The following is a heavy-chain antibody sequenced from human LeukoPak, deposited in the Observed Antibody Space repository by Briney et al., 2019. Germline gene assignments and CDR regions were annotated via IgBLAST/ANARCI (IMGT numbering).Heavy chain of an antibody. CDR2: ISSSSSYI. CDR3: ARGVVVVTASWYFDL. D-gene: IGHD2-21*02. CDR1: GFTFSSYS. Sequence: PGGSLGLFCAASGFTFSSYSMNWVRQAPGKGLEWVSSISSSSSYIYYADSVKGRFTISRDNAKNSLYLQMNSLRAEDTAVYYCARGVVVVTASWYFDLWGRGTLVTVSS. J-gene: IGHJ2*01. V-gene: IGHV3-21*01.